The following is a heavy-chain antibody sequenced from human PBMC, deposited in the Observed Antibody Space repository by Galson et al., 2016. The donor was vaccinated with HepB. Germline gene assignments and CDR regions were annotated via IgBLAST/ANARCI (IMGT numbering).Heavy chain of an antibody. CDR1: GYMFTVYY. J-gene: IGHJ4*02. D-gene: IGHD6-13*01. CDR3: ARSDFSWSKELDY. Sequence: SVKVSCKASGYMFTVYYMHWVRQAPGQGLEWVGIINPSGGSTSYAQKFQGRVTMTRDTSTTTVYMELSSLRSEDTAVYFCARSDFSWSKELDYWGQGTLVTVSS. CDR2: INPSGGST. V-gene: IGHV1-46*01.